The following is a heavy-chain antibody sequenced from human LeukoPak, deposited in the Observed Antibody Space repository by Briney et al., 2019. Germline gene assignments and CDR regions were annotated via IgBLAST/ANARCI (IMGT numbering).Heavy chain of an antibody. Sequence: GASVKVSCKASGYTFTSYYMHWVRQAPVQGLEWMGIINPSGGSTSYAQKFQGRVTMTRDMSTSTVYMELSSLRSEDTAVYYCARDGTYYYDSSGYYDYWGQGTLVTVSS. D-gene: IGHD3-22*01. CDR3: ARDGTYYYDSSGYYDY. CDR1: GYTFTSYY. CDR2: INPSGGST. J-gene: IGHJ4*02. V-gene: IGHV1-46*01.